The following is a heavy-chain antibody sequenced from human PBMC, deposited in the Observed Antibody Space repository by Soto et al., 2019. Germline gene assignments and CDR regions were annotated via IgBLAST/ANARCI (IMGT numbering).Heavy chain of an antibody. V-gene: IGHV3-48*01. Sequence: GGSLRLSCAASGFTFSSYSMNWVRQAPGKGLEWVSYISSSSSTIYYADSVKGRFTISRDNAKNSLYLQMNSLRAEDTAVYYCARDSLEVVPAAYNWFDPWGQGTLVTVSS. D-gene: IGHD2-2*01. CDR3: ARDSLEVVPAAYNWFDP. CDR1: GFTFSSYS. CDR2: ISSSSSTI. J-gene: IGHJ5*02.